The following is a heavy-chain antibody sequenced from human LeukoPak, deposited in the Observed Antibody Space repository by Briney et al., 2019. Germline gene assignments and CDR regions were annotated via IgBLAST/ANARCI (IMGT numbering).Heavy chain of an antibody. V-gene: IGHV4-61*02. Sequence: SETLSLTCTVSGGSLSTGSYYWSWIRQPAGRGLEWIGRIYTGGSTNYNPSPKSRVTISVDTSKNQFSLKLSSVTAADTAVYYCARSASGYYYASNEEWFDPWGQGTLVTVSS. CDR3: ARSASGYYYASNEEWFDP. CDR2: IYTGGST. D-gene: IGHD3-22*01. J-gene: IGHJ5*02. CDR1: GGSLSTGSYY.